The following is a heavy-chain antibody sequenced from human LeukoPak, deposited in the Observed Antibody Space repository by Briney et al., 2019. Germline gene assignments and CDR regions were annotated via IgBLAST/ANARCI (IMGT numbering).Heavy chain of an antibody. V-gene: IGHV3-43*01. CDR1: GFTFDDYT. CDR3: AKAGYSSSWYADYYYMDV. CDR2: ISWDGGST. J-gene: IGHJ6*03. Sequence: GGSLRLSCAASGFTFDDYTMHWVRQAPGKGLEWVSPISWDGGSTYYADSVKGRFTISRDNSKNSLYLQMNSLRTEDTAFDYCAKAGYSSSWYADYYYMDVWGKGTTVTVSS. D-gene: IGHD6-13*01.